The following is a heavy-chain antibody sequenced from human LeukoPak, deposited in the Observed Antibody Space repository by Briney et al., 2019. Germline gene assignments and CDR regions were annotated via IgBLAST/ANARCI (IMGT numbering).Heavy chain of an antibody. CDR2: ISTYNGNT. CDR1: GYTFTGYY. CDR3: ARDPFGFGIDH. D-gene: IGHD3-10*01. V-gene: IGHV1-18*04. Sequence: ASVKVSCKASGYTFTGYYMHWVRQAPGQGLEWMGWISTYNGNTNYAQKLQGRVTVTTDTATGTAYMELRSLRSDDTAVYYCARDPFGFGIDHWGQGTLVTVSS. J-gene: IGHJ4*02.